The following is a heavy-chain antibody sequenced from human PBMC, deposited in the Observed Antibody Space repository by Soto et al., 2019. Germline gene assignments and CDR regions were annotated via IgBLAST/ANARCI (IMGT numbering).Heavy chain of an antibody. V-gene: IGHV3-21*06. CDR3: ARESEDLTSNFDY. J-gene: IGHJ4*02. CDR1: GFTFTRYS. Sequence: GGSLRLSCAASGFTFTRYSMNWVRQAPGKGLEWVSSISSTTNYIYYGDSMKGRFTIPRDNAKNSLYLEMNSLRAEDTAVYYCARESEDLTSNFDYWGQGTLVTVSS. CDR2: ISSTTNYI.